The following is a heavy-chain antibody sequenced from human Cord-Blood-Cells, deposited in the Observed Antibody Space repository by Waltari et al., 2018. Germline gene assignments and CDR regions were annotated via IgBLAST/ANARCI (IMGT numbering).Heavy chain of an antibody. CDR3: ARLYYFDY. Sequence: QVQLQQWGAGLLKPSETLSLTCAVSGGSFSGYSWSWIRQPPGKGLEWIGEINHSGSTNYNPSLKSRVTISVDTSKNQCSLKLSSVTAADTAVYYCARLYYFDYWGQGTLVTVSS. V-gene: IGHV4-34*01. J-gene: IGHJ4*02. CDR1: GGSFSGYS. CDR2: INHSGST.